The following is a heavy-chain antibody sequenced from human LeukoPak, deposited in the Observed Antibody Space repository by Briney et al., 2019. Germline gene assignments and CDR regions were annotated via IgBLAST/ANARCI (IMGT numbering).Heavy chain of an antibody. V-gene: IGHV2-5*01. Sequence: SGPTLVNPTQTLTLTCTFSGFSLSTSGVGVGWVRQPPGKALEWLAFIYWNDDKRCSPSLKSRLTITKDTSKNQVVLTMTNMDPVDTATYYCAHSGTVTTPHDAFDIWGQGTMVTVFS. CDR3: AHSGTVTTPHDAFDI. D-gene: IGHD4-17*01. CDR2: IYWNDDK. J-gene: IGHJ3*02. CDR1: GFSLSTSGVG.